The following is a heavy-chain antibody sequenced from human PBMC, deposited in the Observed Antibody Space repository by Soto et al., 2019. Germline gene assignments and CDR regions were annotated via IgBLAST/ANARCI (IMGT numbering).Heavy chain of an antibody. CDR3: ARDKGRAVAVNDY. V-gene: IGHV4-34*01. D-gene: IGHD6-19*01. Sequence: SETLSLTCAVYGGSFSGYYWSWIRQPPGKGLEWIGEINHSGSTNYNPSLKSRVTISVDTSKNQFSLKLSSVTAADTAVYYCARDKGRAVAVNDYWGQGTLVTVSS. CDR2: INHSGST. J-gene: IGHJ4*02. CDR1: GGSFSGYY.